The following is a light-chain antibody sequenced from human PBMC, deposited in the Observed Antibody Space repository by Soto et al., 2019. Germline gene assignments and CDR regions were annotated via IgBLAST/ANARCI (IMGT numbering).Light chain of an antibody. V-gene: IGLV1-40*01. CDR2: GNS. CDR3: QSYDSSLSGSI. CDR1: SSNIGAGYD. J-gene: IGLJ2*01. Sequence: QPVLTQPPAVAGAPGQRVTISCTGSSSNIGAGYDVHWYQQLPGTALKLLIYGNSNRPSVVPDRFSGSKSGTSASLAITGLQAEDEAEYYCQSYDSSLSGSIFGGGTKLTVL.